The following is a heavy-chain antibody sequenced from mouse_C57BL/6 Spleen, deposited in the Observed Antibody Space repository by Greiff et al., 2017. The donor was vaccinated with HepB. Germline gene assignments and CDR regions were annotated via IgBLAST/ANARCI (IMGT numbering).Heavy chain of an antibody. V-gene: IGHV1-82*01. D-gene: IGHD2-2*01. CDR3: ARDGYDGWFAY. Sequence: QVQLQQSGPELVKPGASVKISCKASGYAFSSSWMNWVKQRPGKGLEWIGRIYPGDGDTNYNGKFKGKATLTADKSSSTAYMQLSSLTSEDSAVYFCARDGYDGWFAYWGQGTLVTVSA. J-gene: IGHJ3*01. CDR1: GYAFSSSW. CDR2: IYPGDGDT.